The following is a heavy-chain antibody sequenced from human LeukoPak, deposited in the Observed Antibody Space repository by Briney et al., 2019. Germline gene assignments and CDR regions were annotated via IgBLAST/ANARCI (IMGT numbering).Heavy chain of an antibody. CDR1: GGTFSSYA. J-gene: IGHJ6*02. Sequence: SVKVSCKASGGTFSSYAISCVRQAPGQGLEWMGRIIPILGIANYAQKFQGRVTITADKSTSTAYMELSSLRSEDTAVYYCASPPDVYYDSSGSPFGMDVWGQGTTVTVSS. CDR3: ASPPDVYYDSSGSPFGMDV. V-gene: IGHV1-69*04. D-gene: IGHD3-22*01. CDR2: IIPILGIA.